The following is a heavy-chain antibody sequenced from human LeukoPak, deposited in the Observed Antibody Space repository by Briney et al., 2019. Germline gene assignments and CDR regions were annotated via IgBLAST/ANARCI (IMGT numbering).Heavy chain of an antibody. CDR1: GYSFIDYY. Sequence: ASVKVSCKTSGYSFIDYYIHWVRQAPGQGLEWMGWINSNSADTNYAQNFQGRVTMTRDTSISTAYMELSRLRSDDTAVYYCARGQTYSSGWPYDAFDIWGQGTMVTVSS. CDR2: INSNSADT. D-gene: IGHD6-19*01. J-gene: IGHJ3*02. V-gene: IGHV1-2*02. CDR3: ARGQTYSSGWPYDAFDI.